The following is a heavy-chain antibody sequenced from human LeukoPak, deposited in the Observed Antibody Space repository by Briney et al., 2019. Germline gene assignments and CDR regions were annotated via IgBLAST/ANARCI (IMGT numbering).Heavy chain of an antibody. J-gene: IGHJ4*02. D-gene: IGHD4-17*01. Sequence: SGPTLVKPTQTRTLTCTFSGFSLSTSGGGVAWIRQPPGKALEWLALIYWTDDNRYSPSLKSRLTITKDTSKNQVVLKMTNMDPVDTATYYCAHYGDYRFMYYFDYWGQGTLVTVSS. CDR1: GFSLSTSGGG. V-gene: IGHV2-5*01. CDR3: AHYGDYRFMYYFDY. CDR2: IYWTDDN.